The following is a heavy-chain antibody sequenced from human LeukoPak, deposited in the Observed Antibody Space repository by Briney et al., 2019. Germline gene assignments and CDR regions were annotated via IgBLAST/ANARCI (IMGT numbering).Heavy chain of an antibody. CDR2: FDPEDGET. Sequence: ASVKVSCKVSGYTLTELSMHWVRQAPGKGLEWMGGFDPEDGETIYAQKFQGRVTMTEDTSTDTAYIELSSLRSEDTAVYYCATDFRGYYDSSGYYSDYWGQGTLVTVSS. D-gene: IGHD3-22*01. CDR1: GYTLTELS. V-gene: IGHV1-24*01. J-gene: IGHJ4*02. CDR3: ATDFRGYYDSSGYYSDY.